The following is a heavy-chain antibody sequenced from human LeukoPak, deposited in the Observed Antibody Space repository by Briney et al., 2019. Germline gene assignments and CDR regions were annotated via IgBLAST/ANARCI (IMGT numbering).Heavy chain of an antibody. CDR1: GFTFSSYT. V-gene: IGHV3-21*01. J-gene: IGHJ4*02. CDR3: ARALTTLTYEGY. CDR2: ISGSNSYI. Sequence: GGSLRLSCAASGFTFSSYTMHWLRQAPGKGLEWVSSISGSNSYIFYADSVKGRFTVSRDNAKDSLYLQMNSLRAEDTAVYYCARALTTLTYEGYWGQGTLVTVSS. D-gene: IGHD1-1*01.